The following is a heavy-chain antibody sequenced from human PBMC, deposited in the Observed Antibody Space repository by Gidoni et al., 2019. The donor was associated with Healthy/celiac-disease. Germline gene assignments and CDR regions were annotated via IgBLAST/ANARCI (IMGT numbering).Heavy chain of an antibody. CDR3: AREGEIVGATKGYWYFDL. Sequence: QVQLVQSGAEVKTPGASVKVSCKASGYTFTSYAMHWVRQAPGQRLEWMGWINAGNGNTKYSQKFQGRVTITRDTSASTAYMELSSLRSEDTAVYYCAREGEIVGATKGYWYFDLWGRGTLVTVSS. J-gene: IGHJ2*01. D-gene: IGHD1-26*01. V-gene: IGHV1-3*01. CDR1: GYTFTSYA. CDR2: INAGNGNT.